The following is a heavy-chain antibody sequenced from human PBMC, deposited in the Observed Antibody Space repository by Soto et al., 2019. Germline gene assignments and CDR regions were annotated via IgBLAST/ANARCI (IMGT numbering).Heavy chain of an antibody. D-gene: IGHD3-10*01. V-gene: IGHV3-23*01. CDR3: AKGGSGSYYKRGYYYYYMDV. Sequence: GGSLRLSCAASGFTFSSYAMSWVRQAPGKGLEWVSAISGSGGSTYYADSVKGRFTISRDNSKNTLYLQMNSLRAEDTAVYYCAKGGSGSYYKRGYYYYYMDVWGKWTTVTVSS. CDR1: GFTFSSYA. CDR2: ISGSGGST. J-gene: IGHJ6*03.